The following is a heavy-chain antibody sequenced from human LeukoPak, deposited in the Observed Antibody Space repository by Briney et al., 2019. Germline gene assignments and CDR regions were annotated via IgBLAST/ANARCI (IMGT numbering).Heavy chain of an antibody. Sequence: GGSLRLSCAASGFTFNNAWMNWVRQAPGKGLEWVGRIKSKNVGGTTDYAAPVKGRFTISRDDSKNTVYLQMNSLKIEDTAVYYRTSHAAFDPWGQGTLVTVSS. J-gene: IGHJ5*02. CDR3: TSHAAFDP. CDR1: GFTFNNAW. CDR2: IKSKNVGGTT. V-gene: IGHV3-15*01.